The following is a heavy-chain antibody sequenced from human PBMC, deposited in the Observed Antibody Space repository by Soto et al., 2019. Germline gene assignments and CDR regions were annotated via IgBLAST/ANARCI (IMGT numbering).Heavy chain of an antibody. CDR3: ARGFEFWYWFGS. J-gene: IGHJ5*01. CDR2: MNPNSGNT. V-gene: IGHV1-8*02. CDR1: GYIFTTYD. Sequence: QVQVVQSGAEVKKPGASVKVSCKASGYIFTTYDINWVRQATGQGLEWMGWMNPNSGNTGYAQKFQGRVTMTRNTSISTAYMELSSLTSEDTAVFYCARGFEFWYWFGSWGQGTLVSVSS. D-gene: IGHD3-3*01.